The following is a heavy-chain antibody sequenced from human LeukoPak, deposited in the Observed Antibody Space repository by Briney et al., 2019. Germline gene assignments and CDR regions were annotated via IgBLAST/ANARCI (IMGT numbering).Heavy chain of an antibody. CDR3: ARGPLRLGDLSTV. D-gene: IGHD3-16*02. V-gene: IGHV1-2*02. CDR2: INPNIGVT. CDR1: GYTFIDYY. J-gene: IGHJ1*01. Sequence: ASVKVSCKASGYTFIDYYIHWVRQAPGQGLEWMGWINPNIGVTTYAQRFQGRVTITRDTSNSTAYMDISRLKSDDTAVYFCARGPLRLGDLSTVWGQGTLVTVSS.